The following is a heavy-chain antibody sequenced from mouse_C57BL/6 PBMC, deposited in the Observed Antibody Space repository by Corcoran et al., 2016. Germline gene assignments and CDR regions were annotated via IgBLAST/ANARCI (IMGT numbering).Heavy chain of an antibody. D-gene: IGHD2-4*01. CDR1: GYTFTDYY. CDR3: ARGCYDYDGLHYYAMHY. V-gene: IGHV1-19*01. J-gene: IGHJ4*01. CDR2: INPYNGDT. Sequence: EVQLQQSGHVLVQPGSSVKMSCNASGYTFTDYYMNRVKQSHGKSLEWIGVINPYNGDTSYNQKFKGKATLTVAKSSSTAYMELNSLTSADSAVYYCARGCYDYDGLHYYAMHYCGQGTSVTVSS.